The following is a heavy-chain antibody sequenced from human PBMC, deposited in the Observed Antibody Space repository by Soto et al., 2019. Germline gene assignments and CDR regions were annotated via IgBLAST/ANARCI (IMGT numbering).Heavy chain of an antibody. D-gene: IGHD3-10*01. CDR3: GRHILSGGAYPDS. CDR2: ISSGSSYI. V-gene: IGHV3-21*01. Sequence: GGSLRRSCAASGFTFSTYTMNWVRQAPGKGLEWISSISSGSSYIYYAGSVKGRFTISRDNAKNSLFLQMNSLRADDTAVYYCGRHILSGGAYPDSWGQRTKVTVSS. J-gene: IGHJ4*02. CDR1: GFTFSTYT.